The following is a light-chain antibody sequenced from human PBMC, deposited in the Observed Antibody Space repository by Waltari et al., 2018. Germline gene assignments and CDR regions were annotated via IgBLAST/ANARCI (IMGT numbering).Light chain of an antibody. Sequence: EIVLTQSPGTLSLSPGERATLSCRASQSISRYLAWYQQKPGQAPRLLIDAASSRATGIPDRFSGSGSGTDFSLTISRLEPEDFAVYYCQNHERLPAMFGQGTKVEIK. CDR1: QSISRY. CDR2: AAS. CDR3: QNHERLPAM. J-gene: IGKJ1*01. V-gene: IGKV3-20*01.